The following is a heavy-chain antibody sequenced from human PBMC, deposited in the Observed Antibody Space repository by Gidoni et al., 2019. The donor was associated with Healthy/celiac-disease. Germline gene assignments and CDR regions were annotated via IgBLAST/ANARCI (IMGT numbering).Heavy chain of an antibody. V-gene: IGHV1-18*01. D-gene: IGHD6-19*01. CDR1: AYTFTSHG. J-gene: IGHJ6*02. CDR3: ARDRGGGQWLDYYYYGMDV. Sequence: QVQLVQSGAEVKKLGAAVKVSCKASAYTFTSHGIRWVRQAPGQGIDWMGWIDAYNGNTNYAQKLQGRDTMTTDTSTSTAYMERRSLRSDDTAVYYCARDRGGGQWLDYYYYGMDVWGQGTTVTVSS. CDR2: IDAYNGNT.